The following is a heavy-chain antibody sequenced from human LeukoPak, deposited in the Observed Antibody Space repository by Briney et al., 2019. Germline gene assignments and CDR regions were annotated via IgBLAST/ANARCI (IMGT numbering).Heavy chain of an antibody. CDR2: INHSGST. CDR3: ARRLDAFDI. CDR1: GGSFSGYY. J-gene: IGHJ3*02. Sequence: PSETLSLTCAVYGGSFSGYYWSWIRQPPGKGLEWIGEINHSGSTNYNPSLKSRVTISVDTSKNQFSLKLSSVTAADTAVYYCARRLDAFDIWGQGTMVTVSS. V-gene: IGHV4-34*01.